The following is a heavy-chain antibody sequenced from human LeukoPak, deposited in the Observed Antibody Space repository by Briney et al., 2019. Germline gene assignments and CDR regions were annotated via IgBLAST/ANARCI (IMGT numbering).Heavy chain of an antibody. V-gene: IGHV4-4*09. D-gene: IGHD3-22*01. CDR3: ARLNYCYSSGYLDAFDI. CDR1: GGSISSYY. J-gene: IGHJ3*02. Sequence: PSETLSLTCTVSGGSISSYYWSWIRQPPGKGLEWIGYIYTSGSTNYNPSLKSRVTISVDTSKNQFSLKLSSVTAADTAVYYCARLNYCYSSGYLDAFDIWGQGTMVTVSS. CDR2: IYTSGST.